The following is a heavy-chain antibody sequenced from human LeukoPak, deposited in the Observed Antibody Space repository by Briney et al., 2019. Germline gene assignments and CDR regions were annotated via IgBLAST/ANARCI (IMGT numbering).Heavy chain of an antibody. D-gene: IGHD3-22*01. Sequence: SVKVSCKASGGTFSSYAISWVRQAPGQGLEWMGGIVPIFGTANYAQKFQGRVTITTDESTSTAYMELSSLRSEDTAVYYCARAGANYYDSSGYYKRPWFDPWGQGTLVTVSS. CDR2: IVPIFGTA. CDR1: GGTFSSYA. J-gene: IGHJ5*02. CDR3: ARAGANYYDSSGYYKRPWFDP. V-gene: IGHV1-69*05.